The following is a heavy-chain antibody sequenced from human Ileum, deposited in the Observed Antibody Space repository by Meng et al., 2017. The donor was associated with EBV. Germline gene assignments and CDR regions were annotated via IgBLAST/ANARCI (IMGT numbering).Heavy chain of an antibody. V-gene: IGHV4-4*02. J-gene: IGHJ4*02. CDR3: ASSDYYRSDY. D-gene: IGHD3-22*01. CDR1: GGSSSRSDW. Sequence: VQLQESVPGLVNPSEPLSLTCAVSGGSSSRSDWWSRVRQPPGKGLEWIGETSHSGSTNYSPSLKSRVTISLDKSKNQLSLKLNSVTAADTAVYYCASSDYYRSDYWGQGTLVTVSS. CDR2: TSHSGST.